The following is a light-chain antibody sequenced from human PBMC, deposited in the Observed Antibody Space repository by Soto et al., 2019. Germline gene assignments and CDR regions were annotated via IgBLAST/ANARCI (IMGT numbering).Light chain of an antibody. J-gene: IGKJ1*01. V-gene: IGKV3-20*01. CDR2: GAS. CDR1: QSVSSSY. Sequence: EIVLTQSPGTLSLSPGERATLSCRASQSVSSSYLAWYQQKPGQAPRLLIYGASSRATGIPDRFSGSGSGTDFTLTISRLEPEDFAEYYCQQYGSSPGTFGQVTKVEIK. CDR3: QQYGSSPGT.